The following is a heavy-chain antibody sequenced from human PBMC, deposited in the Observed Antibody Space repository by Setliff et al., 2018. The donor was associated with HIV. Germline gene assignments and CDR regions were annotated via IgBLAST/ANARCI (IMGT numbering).Heavy chain of an antibody. CDR3: AADRIVLGDY. D-gene: IGHD2-15*01. J-gene: IGHJ4*02. CDR1: GFTFSSYC. CDR2: ISYGSTYI. Sequence: PGGSLRLSCVASGFTFSSYCMDWFRQAPGKGLEWVSSISYGSTYIYQSDSVRGRFTISRDDAKNTLYLQMNSLRVEDTAVYYCAADRIVLGDYWGQGTLVTVSS. V-gene: IGHV3-21*01.